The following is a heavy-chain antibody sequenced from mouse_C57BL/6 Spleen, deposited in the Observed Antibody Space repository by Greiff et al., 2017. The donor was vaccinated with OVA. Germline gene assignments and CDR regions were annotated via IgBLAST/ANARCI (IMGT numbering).Heavy chain of an antibody. CDR3: AGSSSSWFAY. D-gene: IGHD1-1*01. Sequence: VQLQQPGAELVKPGASVKLSCKASGYTFTSYWMQWVKQRPGQGLEWIGEIDPSDSYTNYNQKFKGKATLTVDTSSSTAYMQLSSLTSEDSAVYYCAGSSSSWFAYWGQGTLVTVSA. CDR2: IDPSDSYT. CDR1: GYTFTSYW. V-gene: IGHV1-50*01. J-gene: IGHJ3*01.